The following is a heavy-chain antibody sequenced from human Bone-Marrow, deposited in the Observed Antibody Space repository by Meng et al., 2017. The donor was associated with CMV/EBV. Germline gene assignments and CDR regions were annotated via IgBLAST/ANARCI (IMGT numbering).Heavy chain of an antibody. Sequence: SETLSLTCTVSRGSISSSSYYWGWIRQPPGKGLEWIGSIFYGWTTYYNPSLKSRVTISVDTSKNQFSLNLTSVVAADTAVYYCARLLPSSGWGYNWFAPWGQGTLVTVSS. CDR2: IFYGWTT. D-gene: IGHD6-19*01. CDR3: ARLLPSSGWGYNWFAP. J-gene: IGHJ5*02. CDR1: RGSISSSSYY. V-gene: IGHV4-39*01.